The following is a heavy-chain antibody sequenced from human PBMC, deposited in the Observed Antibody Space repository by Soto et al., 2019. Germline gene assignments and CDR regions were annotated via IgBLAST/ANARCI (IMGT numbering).Heavy chain of an antibody. J-gene: IGHJ6*03. CDR3: ARHCHYCIDV. D-gene: IGHD2-21*02. Sequence: EAQLVESGGGLVQPGGSLRLSCAASGFTFSNSWMTWVRHTPGKGLEWVANMNPDGSTKNYVDSVKGRFTISRDNAQNSLYLQMNSLRAEDTAVFYCARHCHYCIDVWGRGTTVTVSS. V-gene: IGHV3-7*01. CDR2: MNPDGSTK. CDR1: GFTFSNSW.